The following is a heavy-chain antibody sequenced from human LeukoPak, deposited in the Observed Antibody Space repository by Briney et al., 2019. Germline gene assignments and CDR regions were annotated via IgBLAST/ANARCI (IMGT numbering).Heavy chain of an antibody. D-gene: IGHD3-22*01. CDR2: IYSGGST. V-gene: IGHV3-53*01. Sequence: GGSLRLSCAASGFTVSSNYMSWVRQAPGKGLEWVSVIYSGGSTYYADSVKGRFTISRDNSKNTLYLQMNSLRAEDTAVYYCAKEIQYYYDSSGYSDAFDIWGQGTMVTVSS. CDR3: AKEIQYYYDSSGYSDAFDI. J-gene: IGHJ3*02. CDR1: GFTVSSNY.